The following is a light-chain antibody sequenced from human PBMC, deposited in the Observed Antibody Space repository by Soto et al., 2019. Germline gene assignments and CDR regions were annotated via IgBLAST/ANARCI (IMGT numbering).Light chain of an antibody. CDR3: QSYDSSLSGYV. V-gene: IGLV1-40*01. Sequence: QSVLTQPPSVSGAPGQRVTISCTGSSSNFGAGFDVHWYQLLPGAAPKLLLFGSSHRPSGVPDRFSASKSGTSASLAITGLQAEDEADYYCQSYDSSLSGYVFGTGNKLTVL. CDR1: SSNFGAGFD. J-gene: IGLJ1*01. CDR2: GSS.